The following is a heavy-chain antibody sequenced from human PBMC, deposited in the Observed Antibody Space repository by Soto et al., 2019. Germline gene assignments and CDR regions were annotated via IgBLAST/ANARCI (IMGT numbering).Heavy chain of an antibody. J-gene: IGHJ4*02. D-gene: IGHD2-15*01. CDR2: INPGPSSA. Sequence: AASVKVSCKASNDSLSSHFIHWVRQAPGEGLEWMGIINPGPSSASYSKEFQGRLTLTSDMPSRTVYMQLSNLRSDDTAVYYCAGASSRVSSVVAAYWGQGTLVTVSS. V-gene: IGHV1-46*01. CDR3: AGASSRVSSVVAAY. CDR1: NDSLSSHF.